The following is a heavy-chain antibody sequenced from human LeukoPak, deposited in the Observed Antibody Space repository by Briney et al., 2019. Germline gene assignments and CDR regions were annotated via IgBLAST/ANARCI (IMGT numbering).Heavy chain of an antibody. J-gene: IGHJ4*02. Sequence: GGSLRLSCAASGFTFSSYSMNWVSQAPGKGLEWVSSISSSSSYIYYADSVKGRFTISRDNAKNSLYLQMNSLRAEDTAVYYCAREADAGASIAAAGMGYWGQGTLVTVSS. CDR2: ISSSSSYI. CDR1: GFTFSSYS. CDR3: AREADAGASIAAAGMGY. D-gene: IGHD6-13*01. V-gene: IGHV3-21*01.